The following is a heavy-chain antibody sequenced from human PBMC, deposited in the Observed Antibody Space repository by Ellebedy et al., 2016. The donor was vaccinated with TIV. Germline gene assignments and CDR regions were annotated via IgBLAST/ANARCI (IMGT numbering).Heavy chain of an antibody. CDR3: ARYCNSTTCSNWFDP. V-gene: IGHV1-18*04. CDR1: DYTFTSYG. CDR2: ISAYNGNT. Sequence: AASVKVSCKTSDYTFTSYGISWVRQAPGQGLEWMGWISAYNGNTNYAQMLQGRVTMTTDTFTSTAYMELRSLRSDDTAVYYCARYCNSTTCSNWFDPWGQGTLVTVSS. J-gene: IGHJ5*02. D-gene: IGHD2-2*01.